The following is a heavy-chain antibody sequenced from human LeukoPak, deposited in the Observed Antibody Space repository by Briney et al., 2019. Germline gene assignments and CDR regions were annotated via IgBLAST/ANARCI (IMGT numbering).Heavy chain of an antibody. CDR2: INHSGST. CDR1: GGSISSSNW. J-gene: IGHJ3*02. Sequence: SGTLSLTCAVSGGSISSSNWWSWVRQPPGKGLEWIGEINHSGSTNYNPSLKSRVTISVDTSKNQFSLKLSSVTAADTAVYYCARHGPPLLWFGELLPRDAFDIWGQGTMVTVSS. CDR3: ARHGPPLLWFGELLPRDAFDI. V-gene: IGHV4-4*02. D-gene: IGHD3-10*01.